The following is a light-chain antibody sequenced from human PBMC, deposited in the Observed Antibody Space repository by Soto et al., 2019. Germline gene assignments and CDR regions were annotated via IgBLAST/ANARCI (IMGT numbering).Light chain of an antibody. CDR2: EVN. Sequence: QSVLTQPPSASGSPGQSVAISCTGTSSDVGGYNYVSWYQQHPGKAPKLMIYEVNKRPSGVPDRFSGSKSGNTASLTVSGLQAEDEADYYCSSYAGSSNVFGTGIKLPVL. CDR3: SSYAGSSNV. V-gene: IGLV2-8*01. J-gene: IGLJ1*01. CDR1: SSDVGGYNY.